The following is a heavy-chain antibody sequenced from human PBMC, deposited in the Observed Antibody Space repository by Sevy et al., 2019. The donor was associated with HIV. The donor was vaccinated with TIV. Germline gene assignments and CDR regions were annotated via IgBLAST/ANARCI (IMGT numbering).Heavy chain of an antibody. D-gene: IGHD3-22*01. V-gene: IGHV3-66*01. CDR1: EFSVTDNY. J-gene: IGHJ6*02. Sequence: GGSLRLSCAASEFSVTDNYMCWVRQAPGKGLEWVSTIYSGGSTFYADSVKGRFTISRDNSKNTLYLHMNSLRAEDTAVYYCARDRYYEASGYYYYYYGLDVWGQGTTVTVSS. CDR3: ARDRYYEASGYYYYYYGLDV. CDR2: IYSGGST.